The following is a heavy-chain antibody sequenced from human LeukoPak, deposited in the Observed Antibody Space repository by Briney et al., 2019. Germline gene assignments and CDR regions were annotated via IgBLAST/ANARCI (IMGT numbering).Heavy chain of an antibody. V-gene: IGHV4-59*11. CDR1: GGSISSHY. CDR2: IYYSGST. Sequence: SETLSLTCTVSGGSISSHYWSWVRQPPGKGLEWIGYIYYSGSTNYNPSLKGRVTISVDTSKNQFSLKLSSVTAADTAVYYCARWGSSLEYNWFDPWGQGTLVTVSS. J-gene: IGHJ5*02. D-gene: IGHD6-13*01. CDR3: ARWGSSLEYNWFDP.